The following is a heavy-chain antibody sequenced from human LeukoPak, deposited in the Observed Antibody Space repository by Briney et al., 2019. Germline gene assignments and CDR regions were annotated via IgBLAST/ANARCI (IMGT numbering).Heavy chain of an antibody. CDR1: GFTFSSYA. J-gene: IGHJ4*02. D-gene: IGHD5-24*01. CDR2: ISGSGGST. Sequence: GGSLRLSCAASGFTFSSYAMSWVRQAPGKGLEWVLAISGSGGSTYYADSVKGRFTISRDNSKNTLYLQMNSLRAEDTAVYYCAKSRAYGYNLIDYWGQGTLVTVSS. V-gene: IGHV3-23*01. CDR3: AKSRAYGYNLIDY.